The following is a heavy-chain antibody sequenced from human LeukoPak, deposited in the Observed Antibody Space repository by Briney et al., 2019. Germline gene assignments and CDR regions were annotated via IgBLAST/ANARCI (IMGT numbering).Heavy chain of an antibody. CDR1: SGSFSGYY. Sequence: SETLSLTCAIYSGSFSGYYWNWISQPPGKCMEWIGEINHSGFTNYNPSLNSRVTMSVDTSKNQFSLNLTSVTAADTAVYYCAASGWTPGLDYWGQGTPVTVSS. J-gene: IGHJ4*02. CDR3: AASGWTPGLDY. D-gene: IGHD6-19*01. CDR2: INHSGFT. V-gene: IGHV4-34*01.